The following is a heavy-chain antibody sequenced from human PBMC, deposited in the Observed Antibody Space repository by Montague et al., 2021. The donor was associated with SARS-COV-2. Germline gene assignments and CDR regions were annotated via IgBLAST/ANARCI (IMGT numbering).Heavy chain of an antibody. V-gene: IGHV6-1*01. J-gene: IGHJ3*02. CDR1: GDSVSRHNPA. D-gene: IGHD1-7*01. CDR2: TYYGSSWNT. Sequence: CAISGDSVSRHNPAWNWIRQSPSRGLEWLGRTYYGSSWNTDYAVSVKSRITISPDTSKNQFSLHLNSATPEDTAVYYCARGWNYAFDIWSQGAMVTVSS. CDR3: ARGWNYAFDI.